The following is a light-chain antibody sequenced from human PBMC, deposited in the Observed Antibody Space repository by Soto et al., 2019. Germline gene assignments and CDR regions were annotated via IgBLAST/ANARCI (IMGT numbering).Light chain of an antibody. CDR2: DAT. J-gene: IGKJ4*01. CDR3: QQYDNLPLT. CDR1: QDISNY. V-gene: IGKV1-33*01. Sequence: DLQMTQSPSSLSASVGDRVTITCQASQDISNYLNWYQQKPGKAPNLLICDATNLETGVPSRFSGSGFGTDFTFTISNLQPEDIATYYCQQYDNLPLTFGGGTKVEMK.